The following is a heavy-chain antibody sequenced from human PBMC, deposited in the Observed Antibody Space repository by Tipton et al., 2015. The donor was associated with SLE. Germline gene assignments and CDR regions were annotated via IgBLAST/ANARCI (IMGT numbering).Heavy chain of an antibody. CDR2: ISYDGSN. Sequence: SLRLSCAASGFTFSTYAMHWVRQAPGKGLEWVAVISYDGSNNYADSVKGRFTISRDNSKNTLYLQMNSLRPEDTAVYYCATSPTVLADFDYWGQGTLVTVSS. CDR3: ATSPTVLADFDY. CDR1: GFTFSTYA. J-gene: IGHJ4*02. V-gene: IGHV3-30*14. D-gene: IGHD1-26*01.